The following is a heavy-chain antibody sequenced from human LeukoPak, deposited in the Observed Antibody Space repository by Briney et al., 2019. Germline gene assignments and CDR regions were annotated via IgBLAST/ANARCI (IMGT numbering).Heavy chain of an antibody. CDR2: INPNSGGT. CDR1: GYTFTGYY. Sequence: ASVKVSCKASGYTFTGYYMHWVRQAPGQGLEWMGRINPNSGGTNYAQKFQGRVTMTRDTSISTAYMELSRLRSDDTAVYYCARDLARRYYYYYMDVWGKGTTVTVS. V-gene: IGHV1-2*06. J-gene: IGHJ6*03. CDR3: ARDLARRYYYYYMDV. D-gene: IGHD3-3*02.